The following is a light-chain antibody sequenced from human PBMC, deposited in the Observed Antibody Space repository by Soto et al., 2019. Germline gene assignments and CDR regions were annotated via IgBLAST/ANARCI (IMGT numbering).Light chain of an antibody. CDR3: QQYGSSPYT. J-gene: IGKJ2*01. CDR2: GAS. Sequence: EIVLTQSPGTLSLSPGERATLSCRASQSVTSSYLAWYQQKPGQAPRLLIYGASSRATAIPARFSGSGSGTDFTLTISRLEPEDFAVYYCQQYGSSPYTFGQGTKLEIK. CDR1: QSVTSSY. V-gene: IGKV3-20*01.